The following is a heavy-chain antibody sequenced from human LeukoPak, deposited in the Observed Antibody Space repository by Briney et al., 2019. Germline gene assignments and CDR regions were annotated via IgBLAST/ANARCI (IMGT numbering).Heavy chain of an antibody. CDR3: ARDRNPKRAYYDILTGTD. CDR2: IYYSGST. D-gene: IGHD3-9*01. V-gene: IGHV4-39*07. J-gene: IGHJ4*02. CDR1: GGSISSSSYY. Sequence: SETLSLTCTVSGGSISSSSYYWGWIRQPPGKGLEWIGSIYYSGSTYYNPSLKSRVTISVDTSKNQFSLKLSSVTAADTAVYYCARDRNPKRAYYDILTGTDWGQGTLVTVSS.